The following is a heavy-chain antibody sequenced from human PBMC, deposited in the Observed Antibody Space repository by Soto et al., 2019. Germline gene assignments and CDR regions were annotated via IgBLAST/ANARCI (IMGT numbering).Heavy chain of an antibody. J-gene: IGHJ6*02. D-gene: IGHD3-3*02. CDR1: GASVNSYY. V-gene: IGHV4-59*02. CDR2: IFNSGTI. Sequence: KTSETLSLTCSVFGASVNSYYWSWIRQSPGRGLEWIGHIFNSGTIHYNPSLKSRVTMSVDSSKNQVSLKTNSVTAADTAIYYCGRDLLATASARWYFYYGLDVWGQGTAVTVSS. CDR3: GRDLLATASARWYFYYGLDV.